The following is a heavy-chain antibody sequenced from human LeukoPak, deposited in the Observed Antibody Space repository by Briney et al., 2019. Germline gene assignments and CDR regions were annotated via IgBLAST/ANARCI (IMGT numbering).Heavy chain of an antibody. J-gene: IGHJ4*02. V-gene: IGHV3-23*01. CDR1: GFTFNNYA. CDR3: ATRDYYDSRGYYYYYFDY. CDR2: ISGSGGST. D-gene: IGHD3-22*01. Sequence: HLGGSLRLSCAASGFTFNNYAMSWVRQAPGKGLEWVSGISGSGGSTYYADSVKGRFTISRDNSKNTVYLQMNSLRAEDTAVYYCATRDYYDSRGYYYYYFDYWGQGTLVTVSS.